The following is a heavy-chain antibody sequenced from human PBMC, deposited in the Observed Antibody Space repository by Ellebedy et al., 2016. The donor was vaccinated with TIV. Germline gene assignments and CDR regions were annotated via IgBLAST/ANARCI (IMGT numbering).Heavy chain of an antibody. CDR3: AWGPYGLGVDY. CDR2: IKTKTEGGTT. J-gene: IGHJ4*02. D-gene: IGHD3-16*01. Sequence: PGGSLRLSCTTSGFIFSNSLMSWVRQAPGKGLEWVGRIKTKTEGGTTDYAAPGKGRFTISRDDSKNTLYLQMNSLKSEDTGVYYCAWGPYGLGVDYWGQGTLVTVSS. V-gene: IGHV3-15*01. CDR1: GFIFSNSL.